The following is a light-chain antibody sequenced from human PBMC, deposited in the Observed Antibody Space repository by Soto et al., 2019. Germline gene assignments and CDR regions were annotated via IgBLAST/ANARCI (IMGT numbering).Light chain of an antibody. CDR3: QQSYSTPRKT. Sequence: DIQMTQSPSSLSASVGDRVTITCRASQSISSYLNWYQQKPGKAPKLLIYAASSLQSGVPSRFSGSGSGTDLTLIISSLQPEEFATDYCQQSYSTPRKTFGRGTKVEIK. CDR1: QSISSY. CDR2: AAS. J-gene: IGKJ1*01. V-gene: IGKV1-39*01.